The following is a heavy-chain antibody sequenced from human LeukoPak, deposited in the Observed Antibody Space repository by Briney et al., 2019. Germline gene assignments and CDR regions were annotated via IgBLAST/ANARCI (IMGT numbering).Heavy chain of an antibody. V-gene: IGHV1-18*01. CDR3: ARDRGRYDILTGYYLTPLSHSDY. J-gene: IGHJ4*02. CDR2: ISAYNGNT. D-gene: IGHD3-9*01. Sequence: ASVKVSCKASGYTFTRYGISWVRQAPGQGLEWMGWISAYNGNTNYAQKLQGRVTMTTDTSTSTAYMELRSLRSDDTAVYYCARDRGRYDILTGYYLTPLSHSDYWGQGTLVTVSS. CDR1: GYTFTRYG.